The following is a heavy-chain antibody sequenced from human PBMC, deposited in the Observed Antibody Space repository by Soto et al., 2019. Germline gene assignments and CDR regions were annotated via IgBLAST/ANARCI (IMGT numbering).Heavy chain of an antibody. J-gene: IGHJ1*01. Sequence: QVQLVQSGGEVKKPGASVKVSCKASGYTFTSYGISWVRQAPGQGLEWMGWISTYNGNTNYAQKVQGRGTMTTDTSTSTAYMELRSLRSDDTAVYYCARASGDYGLSEYFQHWGQGTLVTVSS. CDR3: ARASGDYGLSEYFQH. V-gene: IGHV1-18*01. CDR2: ISTYNGNT. CDR1: GYTFTSYG. D-gene: IGHD4-17*01.